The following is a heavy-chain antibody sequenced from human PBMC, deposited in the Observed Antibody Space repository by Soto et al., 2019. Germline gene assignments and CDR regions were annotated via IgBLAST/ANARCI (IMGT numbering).Heavy chain of an antibody. J-gene: IGHJ4*02. CDR3: TRPRWVANRYYFDY. CDR2: IRSKANSYAT. V-gene: IGHV3-73*02. Sequence: EVQLVESGGGLVQPGGSLKLSCAASGFTFSGSAMHWVRQASGKGLEWVGRIRSKANSYATAYAASVKGRFSISRDDSKNTAYLQMNSLKTEDTAVYYCTRPRWVANRYYFDYWGQGTLVTVSS. D-gene: IGHD2-15*01. CDR1: GFTFSGSA.